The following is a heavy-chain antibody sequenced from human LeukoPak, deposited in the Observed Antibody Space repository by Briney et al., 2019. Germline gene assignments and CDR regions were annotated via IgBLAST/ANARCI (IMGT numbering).Heavy chain of an antibody. D-gene: IGHD6-19*01. CDR3: ARGRGGCGGSNWFDP. Sequence: SVKVSCKASGGTFSSYAISWVRQAPGQGLEWMGRIIPILGIANYAQKFQGRVTITADKSTSTAYMELSSLRSEDTAVYYCARGRGGCGGSNWFDPWGQGTLVTVSS. V-gene: IGHV1-69*04. J-gene: IGHJ5*02. CDR2: IIPILGIA. CDR1: GGTFSSYA.